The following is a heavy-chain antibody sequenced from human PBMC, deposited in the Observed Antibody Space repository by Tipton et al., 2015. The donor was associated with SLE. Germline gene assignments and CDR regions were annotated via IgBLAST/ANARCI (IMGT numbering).Heavy chain of an antibody. V-gene: IGHV1-69*16. J-gene: IGHJ4*02. Sequence: QSGPEVKKPGSSVKVSCKASGGTFSRYTINWVRQAPGQGLEWMGGIIPILGTTNYAQKFQGRVTITADESTTTAYMELSSLRSDDTAVYYCARWPTFLAAAGFDYWGQGTLVTVSS. D-gene: IGHD6-13*01. CDR2: IIPILGTT. CDR1: GGTFSRYT. CDR3: ARWPTFLAAAGFDY.